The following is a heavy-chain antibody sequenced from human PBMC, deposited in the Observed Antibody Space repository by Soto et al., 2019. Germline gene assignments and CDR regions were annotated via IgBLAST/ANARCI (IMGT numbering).Heavy chain of an antibody. V-gene: IGHV4-34*01. CDR2: INHSGST. D-gene: IGHD6-13*01. CDR3: ARVGSSSWYGNWFDP. Sequence: QVQLQQWGAGLLKPSETLSLTCAVYGGSFSGYYWSWIRQPPGKGLEWIGEINHSGSTNYNPSLKSRVTISVDTSKNQCSLKLSSVSAADTAVYYCARVGSSSWYGNWFDPCGQGTLVTVSS. CDR1: GGSFSGYY. J-gene: IGHJ5*02.